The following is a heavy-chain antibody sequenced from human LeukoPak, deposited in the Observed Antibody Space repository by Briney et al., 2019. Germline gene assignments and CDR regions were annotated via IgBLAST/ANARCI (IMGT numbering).Heavy chain of an antibody. V-gene: IGHV3-9*01. CDR2: ISWNSGYI. Sequence: PGGSLRLSCAASGFTFDNYAMHWVRQAPGKGLEWLSLISWNSGYIGYADSVNGRFTISRDNAKKSLDLQMNSLRAEDTAFYYCAKVRGTYSSGYFFDYWGQGTLVTVSS. J-gene: IGHJ4*02. D-gene: IGHD6-19*01. CDR3: AKVRGTYSSGYFFDY. CDR1: GFTFDNYA.